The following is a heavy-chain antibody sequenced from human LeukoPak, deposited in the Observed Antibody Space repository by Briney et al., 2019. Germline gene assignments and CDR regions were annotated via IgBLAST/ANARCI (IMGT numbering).Heavy chain of an antibody. D-gene: IGHD7-27*01. J-gene: IGHJ4*02. CDR3: ARGFRGDNFDY. V-gene: IGHV4-59*08. CDR1: GGSISNYY. CDR2: IYYSGST. Sequence: SETLSLTCTVSGGSISNYYWSWVRQPPGKGLEWIGYIYYSGSTNYNPSLKSRVTISVDTSKNQFSLKLSSVAAADTAVYFCARGFRGDNFDYWGQGTLVTVSS.